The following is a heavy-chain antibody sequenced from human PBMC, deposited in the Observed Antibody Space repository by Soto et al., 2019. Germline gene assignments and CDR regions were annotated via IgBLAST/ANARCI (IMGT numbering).Heavy chain of an antibody. CDR1: GFTFSSFN. J-gene: IGHJ4*02. D-gene: IGHD4-4*01. Sequence: PGGSLRPPCAASGFTFSSFNVNWVRQAPGKGLEWVSYISSGSSTTSYASSVQGRFTISRDHAKNSLYLQMNSLRVEDTALYYCARDRDYSFDSWGQGTLVTVSS. CDR2: ISSGSSTT. V-gene: IGHV3-48*01. CDR3: ARDRDYSFDS.